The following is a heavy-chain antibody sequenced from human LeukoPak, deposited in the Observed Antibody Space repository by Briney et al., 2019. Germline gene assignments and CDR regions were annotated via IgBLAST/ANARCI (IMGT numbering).Heavy chain of an antibody. J-gene: IGHJ5*02. D-gene: IGHD3-10*01. V-gene: IGHV4-59*12. CDR3: ARPRPNYYGSGSYYNP. Sequence: SETLSLTCTASGGSISSYYWSWIRQPPGKGLEWIGYIYYSGSTNYNPSLKSRVTISVDTSKNQFSLKLSSVTAADTAVYYCARPRPNYYGSGSYYNPWGQGSLVTVSS. CDR2: IYYSGST. CDR1: GGSISSYY.